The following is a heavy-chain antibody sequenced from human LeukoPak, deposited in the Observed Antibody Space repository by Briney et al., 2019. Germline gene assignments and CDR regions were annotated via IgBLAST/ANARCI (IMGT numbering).Heavy chain of an antibody. CDR2: IYTSGST. D-gene: IGHD3-22*01. V-gene: IGHV4-61*02. CDR3: ARGYDSSGWAAFDI. Sequence: SETLSLTCTVSGGSISSGSYYWSWIRQPAGKGLEWSGRIYTSGSTNYNPSLKSRVTISVDTSKNQFSLKLSSVTAADTAVYYCARGYDSSGWAAFDIWGQGTMVTVSS. CDR1: GGSISSGSYY. J-gene: IGHJ3*02.